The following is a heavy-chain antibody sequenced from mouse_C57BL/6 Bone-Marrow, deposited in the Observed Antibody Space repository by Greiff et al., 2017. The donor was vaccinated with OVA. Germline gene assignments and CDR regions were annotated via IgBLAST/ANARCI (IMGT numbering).Heavy chain of an antibody. CDR3: ARKESDGYYAMDY. J-gene: IGHJ4*01. Sequence: VQLQQPGAELVKPGASVKMSCKASGYTFTSYWITWVKQRPGQGLEWIGDIYPGSGSTNYNEKFKSKATLTVDTSSSTAYMQLSSLTSEDSAVYYCARKESDGYYAMDYWGQGTSVTVSS. CDR1: GYTFTSYW. V-gene: IGHV1-55*01. CDR2: IYPGSGST. D-gene: IGHD2-3*01.